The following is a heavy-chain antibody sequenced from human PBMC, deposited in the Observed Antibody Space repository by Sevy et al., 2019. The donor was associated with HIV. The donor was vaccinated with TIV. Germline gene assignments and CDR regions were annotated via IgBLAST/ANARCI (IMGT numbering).Heavy chain of an antibody. V-gene: IGHV3-7*04. CDR3: VRAIAADGSF. D-gene: IGHD6-13*01. CDR2: IKQDGSVK. J-gene: IGHJ4*02. CDR1: GFSLNIYW. Sequence: GGSLRLSCAASGFSLNIYWMSWVRQAPGKGLEWVANIKQDGSVKYYVDSVKGRFTISRDNARNLLYLKMNSLRAEDTALYYCVRAIAADGSFWGQGTLVTVAS.